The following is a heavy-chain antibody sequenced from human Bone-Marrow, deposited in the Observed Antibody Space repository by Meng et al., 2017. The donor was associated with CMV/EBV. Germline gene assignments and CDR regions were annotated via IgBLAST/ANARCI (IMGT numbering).Heavy chain of an antibody. CDR1: GYTFTSYY. J-gene: IGHJ4*02. CDR3: ARDAQYYDFWSGYYTPLDY. V-gene: IGHV1-2*02. D-gene: IGHD3-3*01. CDR2: INPSSGDT. Sequence: ASVKVSCKASGYTFTSYYLHWVRQAPGQGFEYMGCINPSSGDTKSTQKFQGRVTMTRDTSISTAYLELRSLTSDDTAVYYCARDAQYYDFWSGYYTPLDYWGQGTLVTVSS.